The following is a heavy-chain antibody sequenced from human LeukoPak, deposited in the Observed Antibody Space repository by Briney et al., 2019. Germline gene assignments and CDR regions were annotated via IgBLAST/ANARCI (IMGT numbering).Heavy chain of an antibody. D-gene: IGHD6-13*01. J-gene: IGHJ3*02. CDR2: INPNSGGT. CDR3: ARCPRIAAAGDDAFDI. V-gene: IGHV1-2*04. CDR1: GYTFTGYY. Sequence: ASVKVSCKASGYTFTGYYMHWVRQAPGQGLEWMGWINPNSGGTNYAQKFQGWVTMTRDTSISTAYMELSRLRSDDTAVYYCARCPRIAAAGDDAFDIWGQGTMVTVSS.